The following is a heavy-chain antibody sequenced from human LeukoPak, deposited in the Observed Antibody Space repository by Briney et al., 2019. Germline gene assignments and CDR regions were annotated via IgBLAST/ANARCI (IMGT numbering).Heavy chain of an antibody. CDR2: INPNSGGT. J-gene: IGHJ4*02. V-gene: IGHV1-2*02. CDR3: ARGPFYGSGSSLD. D-gene: IGHD3-10*01. Sequence: ASVKVSCKASGYTFTGYYMHWVRQAPGQGLEWMGWINPNSGGTNYAQKFQGRVTMTRNTSISTAYMELSSLRFEDTAVYYCARGPFYGSGSSLDWGQGTLVTVSS. CDR1: GYTFTGYY.